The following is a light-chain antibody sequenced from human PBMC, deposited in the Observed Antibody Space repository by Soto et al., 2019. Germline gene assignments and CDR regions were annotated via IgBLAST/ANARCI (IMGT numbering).Light chain of an antibody. CDR2: GAS. V-gene: IGKV3-15*01. CDR1: QSVSSN. Sequence: IVMTQSPATLSVSPGERATLSCRASQSVSSNLAWYQQKPGQAPRLLIYGASTRATGIPARFSGSGSGTEFTLTISSLQSEEGAVYYCQQYNNWHSWTFGQGN. CDR3: QQYNNWHSWT. J-gene: IGKJ1*01.